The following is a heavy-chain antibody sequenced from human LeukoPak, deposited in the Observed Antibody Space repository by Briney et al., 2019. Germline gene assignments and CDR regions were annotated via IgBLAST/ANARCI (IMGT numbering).Heavy chain of an antibody. V-gene: IGHV3-33*01. CDR3: ARDRGYSYGFDY. Sequence: GGSLRLSCAASGFTFSSYGMPWVRQAPGKGLDWVAVIWYDGSNKYYADSVKGRFTISRDNSKNTLYLQMNSLRAEDTAVYYCARDRGYSYGFDYWGQGTLVTVSS. J-gene: IGHJ4*02. CDR1: GFTFSSYG. CDR2: IWYDGSNK. D-gene: IGHD5-18*01.